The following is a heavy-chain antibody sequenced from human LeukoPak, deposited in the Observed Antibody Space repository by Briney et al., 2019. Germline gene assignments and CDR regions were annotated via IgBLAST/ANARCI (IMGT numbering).Heavy chain of an antibody. D-gene: IGHD3-22*01. Sequence: SATLSLTCTVSGGSISSYYWSWIRQPPGKGLEWIGYIFYSGSTNYNPSLKSRVTISVDTSKNQFSLKLSSVTAADTAVYYCARHGSVSSGALVWGQGTLVTVSS. CDR1: GGSISSYY. V-gene: IGHV4-59*08. CDR2: IFYSGST. J-gene: IGHJ4*02. CDR3: ARHGSVSSGALV.